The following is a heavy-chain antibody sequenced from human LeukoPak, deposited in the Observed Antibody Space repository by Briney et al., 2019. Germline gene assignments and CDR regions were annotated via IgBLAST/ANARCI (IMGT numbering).Heavy chain of an antibody. J-gene: IGHJ4*02. V-gene: IGHV3-9*01. CDR1: GFTVSSNY. CDR3: AKDDQGGSLYYFDY. Sequence: GGSLRLSCAASGFTVSSNYMSWVRQAPGKGLEWVSGISWNSGSIGYADSVKGRFTISRDNAKNSLYLQMNSLRAEDTALYYCAKDDQGGSLYYFDYWGQGTPVTVSS. CDR2: ISWNSGSI. D-gene: IGHD1-26*01.